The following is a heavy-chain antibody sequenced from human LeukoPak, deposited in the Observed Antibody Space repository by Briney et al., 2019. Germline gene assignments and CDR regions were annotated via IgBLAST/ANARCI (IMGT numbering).Heavy chain of an antibody. V-gene: IGHV4-39*02. CDR3: MDV. CDR1: RDSFSSSTYY. CDR2: LFYGGNT. J-gene: IGHJ6*03. Sequence: PSETLSLTCIVSRDSFSSSTYYSGWIRQPPGKGLEWIGCLFYGGNTYYNPSLKGRATMSVDTSKNHFSLRLSSVTAADTAVYYYMDVWGEGTTVAVSS.